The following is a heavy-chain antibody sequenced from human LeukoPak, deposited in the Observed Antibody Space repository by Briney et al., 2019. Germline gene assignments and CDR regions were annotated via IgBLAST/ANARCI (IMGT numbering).Heavy chain of an antibody. V-gene: IGHV3-30*02. CDR3: AKDLAHIVGATSGDY. Sequence: GGSLRLSCAASGFTFSSYGMHWVRQAPGKGLDWVAFIRYDGSNKYYADSVKGRFTISRDNSKNTLYLQMNSLRAEDTAVYYCAKDLAHIVGATSGDYWGQGTLVTVSS. D-gene: IGHD1-26*01. CDR1: GFTFSSYG. CDR2: IRYDGSNK. J-gene: IGHJ4*02.